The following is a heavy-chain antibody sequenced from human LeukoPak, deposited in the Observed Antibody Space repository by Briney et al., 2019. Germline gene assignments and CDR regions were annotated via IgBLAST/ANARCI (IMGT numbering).Heavy chain of an antibody. D-gene: IGHD4-11*01. Sequence: PSETLSLTCTVSGGSMSSYYWSWIRQPPGKGLEWIGYIYYSGSTNYNPSLKSRVTISVDTSRNQFSLKLSSVTAADTALYYCASGADYSNYCFNYWGQGTLVTVSS. J-gene: IGHJ4*02. CDR1: GGSMSSYY. CDR2: IYYSGST. CDR3: ASGADYSNYCFNY. V-gene: IGHV4-59*01.